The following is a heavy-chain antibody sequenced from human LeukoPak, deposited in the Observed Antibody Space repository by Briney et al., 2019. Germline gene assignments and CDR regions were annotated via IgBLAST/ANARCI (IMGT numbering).Heavy chain of an antibody. J-gene: IGHJ4*02. V-gene: IGHV4-4*09. Sequence: SGTLSLTCTVSGVSMSAYQWSWVRQSPEKGLEWIGCINTKGETSYNPSLKSRVTTSVDTFKSQFSLRLTSVTAADTAVYYCATSNDAKIAPFDHWGQGAPVTVSS. D-gene: IGHD2-21*01. CDR1: GVSMSAYQ. CDR3: ATSNDAKIAPFDH. CDR2: INTKGET.